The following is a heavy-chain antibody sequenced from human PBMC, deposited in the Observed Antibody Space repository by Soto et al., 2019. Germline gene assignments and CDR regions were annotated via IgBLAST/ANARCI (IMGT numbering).Heavy chain of an antibody. D-gene: IGHD3-22*01. CDR3: ARAVDYYDSSGYYTHEYFQH. CDR1: GYTFTTYG. V-gene: IGHV1-18*01. J-gene: IGHJ1*01. CDR2: ISAYNGNT. Sequence: QVQLVQSGGEVKKPGASVKVSCKASGYTFTTYGITWVRQGPVQGLEWMGWISAYNGNTNYAQKVQGRVTMTTDTSTSTAYMELRSLRSDDTAVYYCARAVDYYDSSGYYTHEYFQHWGQGTLVTVSS.